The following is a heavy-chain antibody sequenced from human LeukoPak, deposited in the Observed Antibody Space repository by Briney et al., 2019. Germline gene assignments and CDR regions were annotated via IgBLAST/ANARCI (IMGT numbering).Heavy chain of an antibody. CDR3: ARLQWLVPEV. CDR1: GGSIYSYY. Sequence: SETPSLTCTVSGGSIYSYYWSWIRQPPGKGLEWIGYVYYSGRTNHNPSLKSRVTMSVDTSKNQFSLKLSSVTAADTAVYYCARLQWLVPEVWGQGTTVTVSS. J-gene: IGHJ6*02. CDR2: VYYSGRT. V-gene: IGHV4-59*08. D-gene: IGHD6-19*01.